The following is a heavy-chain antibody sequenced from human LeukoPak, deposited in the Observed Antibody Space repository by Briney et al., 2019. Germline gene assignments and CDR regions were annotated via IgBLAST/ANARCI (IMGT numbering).Heavy chain of an antibody. CDR2: INDDGGLT. D-gene: IGHD5-24*01. J-gene: IGHJ4*02. Sequence: GGSLRLSCSPAGFTFSRHAMHWVRQAPGKGLEYVSTINDDGGLTYYADSVKGRFTISRDNSKSTLYLQMNNLRPEDTAVYHCLKGGWATIGPPKDWGQGTLVTVSS. CDR1: GFTFSRHA. V-gene: IGHV3-64D*08. CDR3: LKGGWATIGPPKD.